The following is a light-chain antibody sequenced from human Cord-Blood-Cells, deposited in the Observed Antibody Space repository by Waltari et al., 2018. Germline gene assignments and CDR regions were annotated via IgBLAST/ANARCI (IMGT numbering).Light chain of an antibody. CDR2: TAS. V-gene: IGKV1-39*01. CDR1: QSISSY. Sequence: DIQMTQSPSYLSAPVGDRVTITCRASQSISSYLNWYQQKPGKAPKLLIYTASSLQSGVPSRFSGSGSGTDFTLTISSLQPEDFATYYCQQSYSTPQTFGQGTKVEIK. CDR3: QQSYSTPQT. J-gene: IGKJ1*01.